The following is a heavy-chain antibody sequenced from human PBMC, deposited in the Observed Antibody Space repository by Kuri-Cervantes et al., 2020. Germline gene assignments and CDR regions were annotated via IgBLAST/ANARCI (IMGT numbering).Heavy chain of an antibody. CDR3: ARHNYYDFWSGYYTAEGNWFDP. V-gene: IGHV4-59*01. Sequence: SETLSLTCTVSGGSISSYYWSWIRQPPGKGLEWIGYIYYSGSTNYNTSLKSRVTISVDTSKNQFSLKLSSVTAADTAVYYCARHNYYDFWSGYYTAEGNWFDPWGQGTLVTVSS. J-gene: IGHJ5*02. D-gene: IGHD3-3*01. CDR2: IYYSGST. CDR1: GGSISSYY.